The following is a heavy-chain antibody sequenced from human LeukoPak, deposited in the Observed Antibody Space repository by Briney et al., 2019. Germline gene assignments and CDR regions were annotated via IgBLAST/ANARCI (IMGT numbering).Heavy chain of an antibody. J-gene: IGHJ5*02. V-gene: IGHV3-7*01. CDR2: IKQDGSEK. D-gene: IGHD3-3*01. Sequence: PGGSLRLSCAASGFTFSSYWMSWVRQAPGKGLEWVANIKQDGSEKYYVDSVKGRFTISRDNAKNSLYLQMNSLRAEDTAVYYCATENAYYDFWSGYYRNLNWFDPWSQGTLVTVSS. CDR3: ATENAYYDFWSGYYRNLNWFDP. CDR1: GFTFSSYW.